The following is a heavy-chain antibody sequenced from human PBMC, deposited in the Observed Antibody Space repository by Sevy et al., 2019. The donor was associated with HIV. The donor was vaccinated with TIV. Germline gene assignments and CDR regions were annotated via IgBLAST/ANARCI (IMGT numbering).Heavy chain of an antibody. D-gene: IGHD1-26*01. CDR2: ISYDGSNK. CDR1: GFTFSSYG. V-gene: IGHV3-30*18. CDR3: AKDGVFMSGAAHIVGATIDY. Sequence: GGSLRLSCAASGFTFSSYGMHWVRQAPGKGLEWVAVISYDGSNKYYADSVKGRFTISRDNSKNTLYLQMNSLRAEDTAVYYCAKDGVFMSGAAHIVGATIDYWGQGTLVTVSS. J-gene: IGHJ4*02.